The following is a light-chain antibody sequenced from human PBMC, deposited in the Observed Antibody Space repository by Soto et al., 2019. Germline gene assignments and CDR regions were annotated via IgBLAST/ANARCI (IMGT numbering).Light chain of an antibody. CDR3: CSYAGSSTFVV. Sequence: QSALTQPRSASGTPGQSVTISCTGTSSDVGGYNYVSWYQQHPGKAPKLMIYDVTKPPSGVPDRFSGSKSGNTASLTISGLQAEDEADYFCCSYAGSSTFVVFGGGTKLTVL. CDR2: DVT. V-gene: IGLV2-11*01. CDR1: SSDVGGYNY. J-gene: IGLJ2*01.